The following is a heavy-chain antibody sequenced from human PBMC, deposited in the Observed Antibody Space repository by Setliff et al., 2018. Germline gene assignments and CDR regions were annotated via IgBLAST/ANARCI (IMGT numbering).Heavy chain of an antibody. Sequence: SETLSLTCTVSGGSISSYYWSSIRQPPGKGLEWIGYIYYSGSTNYNPSLKSRVTISVDTSKNQFSLKLSSVTAADTAVNYCARFITGTIGFDPWGQGTLVTVSS. J-gene: IGHJ5*02. CDR2: IYYSGST. CDR1: GGSISSYY. V-gene: IGHV4-59*01. CDR3: ARFITGTIGFDP. D-gene: IGHD1-20*01.